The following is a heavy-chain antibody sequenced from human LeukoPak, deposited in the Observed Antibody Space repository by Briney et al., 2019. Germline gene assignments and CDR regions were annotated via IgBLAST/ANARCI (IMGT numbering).Heavy chain of an antibody. CDR3: AREGTTNAFDI. Sequence: ASVKVSCKASGGTFSSYAISWVRQAPGQGREWMGRINPNSGGTNYAQKFQGRVTMTRDTSISTAYMELSRLRSDDTAVYYCAREGTTNAFDIWGQGTMVTVSS. D-gene: IGHD1-14*01. CDR1: GGTFSSYA. CDR2: INPNSGGT. V-gene: IGHV1-2*06. J-gene: IGHJ3*02.